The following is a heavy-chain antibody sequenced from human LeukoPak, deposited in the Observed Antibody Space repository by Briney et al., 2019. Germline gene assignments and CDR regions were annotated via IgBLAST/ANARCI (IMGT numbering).Heavy chain of an antibody. Sequence: GASVKVSYKASGGTFSSYAISWVRQAPGQGLEWMGRIIPILGIANYAQKFQGRVTITADKSTSTAYMELSSLRSEDTAVYYCAREGRDDYGDYFDYWGQGTLVTVSS. V-gene: IGHV1-69*04. CDR2: IIPILGIA. CDR1: GGTFSSYA. D-gene: IGHD4-17*01. J-gene: IGHJ4*02. CDR3: AREGRDDYGDYFDY.